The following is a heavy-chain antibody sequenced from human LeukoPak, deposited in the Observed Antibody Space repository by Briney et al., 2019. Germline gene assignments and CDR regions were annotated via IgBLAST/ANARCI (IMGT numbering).Heavy chain of an antibody. V-gene: IGHV4-38-2*01. CDR1: GFSISSGYF. CDR3: ARVGSSSWYNWFDP. Sequence: PSETLSLTCAVSGFSISSGYFWAWIRQSPGKGLEWIGSIFHSGITYYNPSLKSRITISVDTSKNQFSLRLSSVTAADTAVYYCARVGSSSWYNWFDPWGQGTLVTVSS. D-gene: IGHD6-13*01. J-gene: IGHJ5*02. CDR2: IFHSGIT.